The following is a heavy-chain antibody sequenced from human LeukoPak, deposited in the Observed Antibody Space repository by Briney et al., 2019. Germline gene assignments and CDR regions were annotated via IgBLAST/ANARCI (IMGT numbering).Heavy chain of an antibody. D-gene: IGHD3-9*01. Sequence: PGGSLRLSCAASGFTSSHYAMHWVRQAPGKGLEWVAFISHDDIDQYYADSVKGRFTISRDNSKTTVFLQMNSLRAEDTAVYYCAVSVRFERVWHYFNNWGQGTQVTVSS. J-gene: IGHJ4*02. CDR1: GFTSSHYA. CDR2: ISHDDIDQ. V-gene: IGHV3-30*04. CDR3: AVSVRFERVWHYFNN.